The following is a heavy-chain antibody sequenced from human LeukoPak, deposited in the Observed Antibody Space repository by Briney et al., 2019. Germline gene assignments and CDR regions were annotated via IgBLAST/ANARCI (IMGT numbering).Heavy chain of an antibody. J-gene: IGHJ2*01. CDR3: ARDPGSNSHDWYSDL. CDR1: GFTFSTYW. Sequence: PGGSLRLSCAASGFTFSTYWMYWVRQAPGKGLLWVSRINTEGKTTHYADSVKGRFVISRDNAKNTLYLQMNSLRTEDTAVYYCARDPGSNSHDWYSDLWGRGTLVTVSS. V-gene: IGHV3-74*01. D-gene: IGHD1-26*01. CDR2: INTEGKTT.